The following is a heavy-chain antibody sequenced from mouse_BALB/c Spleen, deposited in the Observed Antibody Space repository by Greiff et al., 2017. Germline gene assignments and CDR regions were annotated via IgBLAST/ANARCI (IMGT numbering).Heavy chain of an antibody. CDR3: AGSSYWYFDV. CDR2: ISYSGST. Sequence: EVKLVESGPGLVKPSQSLSLTCTVTGYSITSDYAWNWIRQFPGNKLEWMGYISYSGSTSYNPSLKSRISITRDTSKNQFFLQLNSVTTEDTATYYCAGSSYWYFDVWGAGTTVTVSS. V-gene: IGHV3-2*02. CDR1: GYSITSDYA. J-gene: IGHJ1*01. D-gene: IGHD1-1*01.